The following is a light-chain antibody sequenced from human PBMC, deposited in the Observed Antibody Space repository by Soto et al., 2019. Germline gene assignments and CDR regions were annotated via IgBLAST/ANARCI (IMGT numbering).Light chain of an antibody. CDR3: MQRLEFPYT. CDR1: QRLMDGDAGITY. CDR2: ARS. J-gene: IGKJ2*01. V-gene: IGKV2-40*01. Sequence: IVLTQPPLSLPVTHGEPASISCRSSQRLMDGDAGITYLDWYLQKPGQSPQVLIYARSYRASGVPDRFSGSGSGTDFTLEISRVEAEDVGVYYCMQRLEFPYTFGQGTTLEIK.